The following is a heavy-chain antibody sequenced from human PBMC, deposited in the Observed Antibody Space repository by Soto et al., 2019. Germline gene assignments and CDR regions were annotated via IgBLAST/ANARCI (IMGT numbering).Heavy chain of an antibody. V-gene: IGHV4-59*08. CDR2: IYYSGST. D-gene: IGHD2-15*01. Sequence: QVQRQESGPGLVRPSETLSLTCTVSGGCISSYYWSWIRQPPGKGLEWIGYIYYSGSTNYNPSLKSRVTISVDTSKNQFSLKLSSVTAADTAVYYCARRYGGTFDYWGQGTLVTVSS. CDR1: GGCISSYY. CDR3: ARRYGGTFDY. J-gene: IGHJ4*02.